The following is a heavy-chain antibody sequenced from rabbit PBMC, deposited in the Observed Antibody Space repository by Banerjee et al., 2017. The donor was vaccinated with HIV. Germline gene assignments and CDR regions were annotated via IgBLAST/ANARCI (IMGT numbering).Heavy chain of an antibody. CDR1: GLDFSSSYD. V-gene: IGHV1S40*01. CDR2: IYTGSDST. J-gene: IGHJ6*01. CDR3: ARGNSYYYGMDL. D-gene: IGHD8-1*01. Sequence: QSLEEFGGDLVKPGASLTLTCTASGLDFSSSYDMCWVRQAPGKGLEWIACIYTGSDSTFYATWVKGRFTISKTSSTTVTLQVTSLTAADTATYFCARGNSYYYGMDLWGPGTLVTVS.